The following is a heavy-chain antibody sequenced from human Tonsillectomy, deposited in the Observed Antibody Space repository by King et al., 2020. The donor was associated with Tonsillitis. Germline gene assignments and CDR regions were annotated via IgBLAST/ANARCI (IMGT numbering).Heavy chain of an antibody. D-gene: IGHD1-1*01. Sequence: VQLVESGGGVVQPGRSLRLSCAASGFTFSSYGMHWVRQAPGKGLAGVAVIWYDGSNKYYADSVKGRFTISRDNSKKTVYLQMNSLRAEDTAVYYCARDTSGTHFDYWGQGTLVTVSS. CDR1: GFTFSSYG. V-gene: IGHV3-33*01. CDR3: ARDTSGTHFDY. J-gene: IGHJ4*02. CDR2: IWYDGSNK.